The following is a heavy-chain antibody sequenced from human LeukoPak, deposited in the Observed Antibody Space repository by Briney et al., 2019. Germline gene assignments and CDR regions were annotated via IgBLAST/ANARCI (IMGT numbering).Heavy chain of an antibody. CDR1: GFTFSSYA. V-gene: IGHV3-30*04. CDR2: ISYDGSNK. J-gene: IGHJ3*02. D-gene: IGHD6-6*01. Sequence: GGSLRLSCAASGFTFSSYAMHWVRQAPGKGLEWVAVISYDGSNKYYADSVKGRFTISRDNSKNTLYLQMNSLRAEDTAVYYCARAKSIAARGGAFDIWGQGTMVTVPS. CDR3: ARAKSIAARGGAFDI.